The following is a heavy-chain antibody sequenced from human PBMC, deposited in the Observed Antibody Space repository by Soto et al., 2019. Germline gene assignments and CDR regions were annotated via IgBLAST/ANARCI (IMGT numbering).Heavy chain of an antibody. CDR1: GFTFSSYA. Sequence: GGSLRLSCAASGFTFSSYAMSWVRQAPGKGLEWVSGISGSGGSTYYADSVKGRFTISRDNSKNTLYLQMNSLRAEDTAVYYCAKNVRGYYYYGMDVWGQGTTVTVSS. D-gene: IGHD3-10*02. CDR3: AKNVRGYYYYGMDV. CDR2: ISGSGGST. V-gene: IGHV3-23*01. J-gene: IGHJ6*02.